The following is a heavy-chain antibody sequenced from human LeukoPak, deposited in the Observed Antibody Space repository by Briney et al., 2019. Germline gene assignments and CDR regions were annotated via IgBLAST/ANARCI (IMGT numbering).Heavy chain of an antibody. CDR1: GFTFSSYT. J-gene: IGHJ3*02. Sequence: GGSLRLSCAASGFTFSSYTMNWVRQAPGKGLEWVSSISGSSSPINYADSVRGRFTISRDNAKNSLYLQVNSLRAEDTAVYYCARTSPGGDNASDIWDQGTMVTVSS. CDR2: ISGSSSPI. D-gene: IGHD1-26*01. V-gene: IGHV3-21*01. CDR3: ARTSPGGDNASDI.